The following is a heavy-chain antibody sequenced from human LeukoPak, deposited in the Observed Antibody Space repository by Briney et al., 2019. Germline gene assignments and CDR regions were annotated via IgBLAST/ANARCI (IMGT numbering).Heavy chain of an antibody. CDR1: GGSISSGDYY. V-gene: IGHV4-30-4*02. Sequence: SETLSLTCTVSGGSISSGDYYWSWIRQPPGKGLEWIGYIYYSGSTYYNPSLKSRVTISVDTSKNQFSLNLSSVTAADTAVYYCARGSGAARPNFDYWGQGTLVTVSS. CDR3: ARGSGAARPNFDY. D-gene: IGHD6-6*01. CDR2: IYYSGST. J-gene: IGHJ4*02.